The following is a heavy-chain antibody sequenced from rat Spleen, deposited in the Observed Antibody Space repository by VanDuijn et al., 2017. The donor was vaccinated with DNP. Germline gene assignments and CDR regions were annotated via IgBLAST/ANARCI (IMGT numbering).Heavy chain of an antibody. J-gene: IGHJ2*01. V-gene: IGHV5-22*01. Sequence: EVQLVESGGGLVQPGRSLKLSCAASGFTFSNYYVAWVRQAPKKGLEWVAAISPSGRRIYYLDSVKGRFTISRDNAKSTLYLQMNSLRSEDTATYYCARGNYPGINTFDYWGQGVMVTVSS. CDR3: ARGNYPGINTFDY. CDR1: GFTFSNYY. CDR2: ISPSGRRI. D-gene: IGHD1-4*01.